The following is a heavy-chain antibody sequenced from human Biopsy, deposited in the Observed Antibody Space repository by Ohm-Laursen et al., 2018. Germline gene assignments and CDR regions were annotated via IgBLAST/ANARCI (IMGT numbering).Heavy chain of an antibody. V-gene: IGHV4-61*01. CDR2: IYDRGSTA. CDR1: GDSVNSGSFY. D-gene: IGHD6-19*01. Sequence: SETLSLTCAVSGDSVNSGSFYWTWIRQPPGQGLEYIGYIYDRGSTANYNPSLESRVTISVDMPKNQFSLKLSSVTAADTAIYYCARGMRSSGWPYFDSWGQGTLVTVSS. J-gene: IGHJ4*02. CDR3: ARGMRSSGWPYFDS.